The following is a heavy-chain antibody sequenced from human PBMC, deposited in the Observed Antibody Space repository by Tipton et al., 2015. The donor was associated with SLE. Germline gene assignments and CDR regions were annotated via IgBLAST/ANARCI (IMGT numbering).Heavy chain of an antibody. CDR3: ARHASRGGVARHFDY. CDR2: IHHNGFT. V-gene: IGHV4-30-2*01. CDR1: GGSISSGSFS. J-gene: IGHJ4*02. D-gene: IGHD5-12*01. Sequence: TLSLTCAVSGGSISSGSFSWSWIRQPPGKGLEWIGYIHHNGFTYNTPSLKSRVTISVDTSKNQFSLRLSSVTAADTAVYYCARHASRGGVARHFDYWGQGALVTVSS.